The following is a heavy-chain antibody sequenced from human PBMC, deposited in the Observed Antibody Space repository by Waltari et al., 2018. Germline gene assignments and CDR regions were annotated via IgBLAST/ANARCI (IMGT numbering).Heavy chain of an antibody. D-gene: IGHD3-9*01. V-gene: IGHV3-23*01. J-gene: IGHJ4*02. CDR3: ARDWRRSLEYLDWLLFALDY. CDR1: GFTFSRHA. CDR2: ISGSGDSV. Sequence: ELQLLEAGGGLVQPGGSLRLSCGASGFTFSRHAMSLVRQAPGKGLEWVSAISGSGDSVFYAESVKGRFTVSRDNSKNTLFLEMNSLRAEDTAVYFCARDWRRSLEYLDWLLFALDYWGQGTLVTVSS.